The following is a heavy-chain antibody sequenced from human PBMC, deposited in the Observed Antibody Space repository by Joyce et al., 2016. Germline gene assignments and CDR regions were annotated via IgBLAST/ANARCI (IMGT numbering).Heavy chain of an antibody. CDR3: ARVSTAATGQWLDF. CDR2: INHADGFT. Sequence: QVQLVQSVAEGEKPGASLRISCKSSGYTFTDYCGHWLREAPGQSLEWMGWINHADGFTTYSRKYPGRGTITRDTAAAAAYLALNSLTSDDTAVYYCARVSTAATGQWLDFWGQGSLVTVSS. CDR1: GYTFTDYC. V-gene: IGHV1-3*01. D-gene: IGHD6-13*01. J-gene: IGHJ5*01.